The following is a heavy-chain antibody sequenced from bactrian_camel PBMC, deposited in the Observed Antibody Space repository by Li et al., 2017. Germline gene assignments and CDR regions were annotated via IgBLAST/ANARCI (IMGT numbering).Heavy chain of an antibody. CDR1: SYVWTNAC. Sequence: DVQLVESGGGSVQAGGSLTLSCTVYSYVWTNACLGWFRQAPGKEREGVATIDGFGKFSGSGTTNYADSAKGRFTLSKDNAKNTAYLQMNSLKPEDTAVYYCMRSAGAFDFDYWGQGTQVTVS. CDR3: MRSAGAFDFDY. D-gene: IGHD6*01. CDR2: IDGFGKFSGSGTT. V-gene: IGHV3S40*01. J-gene: IGHJ6*01.